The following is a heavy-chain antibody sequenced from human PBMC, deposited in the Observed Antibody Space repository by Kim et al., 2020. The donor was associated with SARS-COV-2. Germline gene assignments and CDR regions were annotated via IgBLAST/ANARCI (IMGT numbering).Heavy chain of an antibody. CDR2: ISGSGGST. CDR1: GFTFSSYA. J-gene: IGHJ4*02. CDR3: AKRGRGADYYDSSGYYYDY. D-gene: IGHD3-22*01. Sequence: GGSLRLSCAASGFTFSSYAMSWVRQAPGKGLEWVSLISGSGGSTYYADSVKGRFTISRDNSKNTLYLQMNSLRAEDTAVYYCAKRGRGADYYDSSGYYYDYWGQGTLVTVSS. V-gene: IGHV3-23*01.